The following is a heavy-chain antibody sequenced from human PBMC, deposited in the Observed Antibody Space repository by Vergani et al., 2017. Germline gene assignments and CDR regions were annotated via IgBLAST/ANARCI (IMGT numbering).Heavy chain of an antibody. CDR3: AKDAKGYQLLSWFDP. CDR2: ISWNSGSI. J-gene: IGHJ5*02. Sequence: EVQLVESGGGLVQPGRSLRLSCAASGFTFDDYAMHWVRQAPGKGLEWVSGISWNSGSIGYADSVKGRFTISRVNAKNSLYLQMNSLRAEDTALYYCAKDAKGYQLLSWFDPWGQGTLVTVSS. D-gene: IGHD2-2*01. V-gene: IGHV3-9*01. CDR1: GFTFDDYA.